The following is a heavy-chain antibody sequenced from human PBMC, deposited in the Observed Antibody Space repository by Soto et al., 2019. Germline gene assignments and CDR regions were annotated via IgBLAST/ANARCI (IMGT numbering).Heavy chain of an antibody. CDR2: IRSKANSYAT. CDR1: GFTFSGSA. J-gene: IGHJ6*02. D-gene: IGHD5-18*01. V-gene: IGHV3-73*01. CDR3: TRLRNVDTAMVTNYYYGMDV. Sequence: GGSLRLSCAASGFTFSGSAMHWVRQASGKGLEWVGRIRSKANSYATAYAASVKGRFTISRDDSKNTAYLQMNSLKTEDTAVYYCTRLRNVDTAMVTNYYYGMDVWGQGTTVTVSS.